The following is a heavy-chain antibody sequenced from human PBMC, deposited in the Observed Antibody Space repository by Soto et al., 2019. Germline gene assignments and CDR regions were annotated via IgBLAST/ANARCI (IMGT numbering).Heavy chain of an antibody. Sequence: EVQLVESGGGWSQPGGSLRLSWAASEFTFSTNSLNWSRQAHGKGLEWVSYISSSSTYIYYADSVKGRFTISRDNAKNSLYLQMNSLRAEDTAVYYCLIAVAGSFAPDYWGQGTLVTVSS. J-gene: IGHJ4*02. V-gene: IGHV3-21*01. CDR2: ISSSSTYI. CDR3: LIAVAGSFAPDY. CDR1: EFTFSTNS. D-gene: IGHD6-19*01.